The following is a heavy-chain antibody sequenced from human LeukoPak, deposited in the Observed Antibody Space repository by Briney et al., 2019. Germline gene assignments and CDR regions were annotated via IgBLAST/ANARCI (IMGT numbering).Heavy chain of an antibody. CDR3: TKERRRDDILTGSFSD. CDR2: ISSTPRSSYI. CDR1: GFTFSTYS. V-gene: IGHV3-21*01. D-gene: IGHD3-9*01. Sequence: PGGSLRLSCAASGFTFSTYSMNWVRQAPGKGLEWVSSISSTPRSSYIFYAESVKGRFTISRDNSKNTLYLQMNSLRAEDTAVYYCTKERRRDDILTGSFSDWGQGVLVTVSS. J-gene: IGHJ4*02.